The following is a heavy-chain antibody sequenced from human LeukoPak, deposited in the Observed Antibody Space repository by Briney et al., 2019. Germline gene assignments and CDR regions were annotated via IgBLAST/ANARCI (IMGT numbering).Heavy chain of an antibody. V-gene: IGHV3-7*01. CDR3: SRITTNGYFEY. J-gene: IGHJ4*02. Sequence: SGGSLRLSCSASGFTFSSFWMGWVRQAAGKGLEWVASIRWDDERHHVDSVTGRFSVSRDNAKNSLYLQMNSLRAEDTAVYFCSRITTNGYFEYWGQGALVTVSS. CDR1: GFTFSSFW. D-gene: IGHD1-1*01. CDR2: IRWDDER.